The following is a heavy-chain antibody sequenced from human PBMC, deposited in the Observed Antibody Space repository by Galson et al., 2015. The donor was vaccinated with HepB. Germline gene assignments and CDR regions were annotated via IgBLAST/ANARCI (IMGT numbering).Heavy chain of an antibody. J-gene: IGHJ4*02. D-gene: IGHD3-22*01. Sequence: SLRLSCAASGFTFYNYDMIWVRQAPGKGLEWVSALTGSGDSTYYADSVKGRFSISKVHSKNTLYLQMNSLRAEDTAIYYCTKGIYYDSSGYFLHWGQGTLVTVSS. CDR1: GFTFYNYD. V-gene: IGHV3-23*01. CDR3: TKGIYYDSSGYFLH. CDR2: LTGSGDST.